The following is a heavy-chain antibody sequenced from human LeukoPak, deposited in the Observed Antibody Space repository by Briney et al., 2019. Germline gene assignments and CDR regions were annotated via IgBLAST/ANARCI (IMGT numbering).Heavy chain of an antibody. J-gene: IGHJ5*01. CDR3: AKGGSRGSSRLGDWFDS. V-gene: IGHV3-23*01. D-gene: IGHD6-13*01. CDR1: ESTLVSHA. Sequence: PGGSLRLSCAASESTLVSHAMSWVRQAPGKGLEWVSCISGRDGTAHFADSVTGRFSISRDDSKNTLFLHMRSLKAADTGVYYCAKGGSRGSSRLGDWFDSWGQGALVTVSS. CDR2: ISGRDGTA.